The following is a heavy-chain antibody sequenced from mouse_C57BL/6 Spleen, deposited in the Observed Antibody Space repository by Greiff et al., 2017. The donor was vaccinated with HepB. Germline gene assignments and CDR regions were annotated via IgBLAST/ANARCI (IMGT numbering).Heavy chain of an antibody. J-gene: IGHJ3*01. D-gene: IGHD2-4*01. CDR2: IYPSDSET. CDR3: ARALYDYDGGASWFAY. Sequence: QVQLQQPGAELVRPGSSVKLSCKASGYTFTSYWMDWVKQRPGQGLEWIGNIYPSDSETQYNQKFKDKTTLTVDKSSSAVYMQLSSRTSEDSAVYYCARALYDYDGGASWFAYWGQGTLVTVSA. CDR1: GYTFTSYW. V-gene: IGHV1-61*01.